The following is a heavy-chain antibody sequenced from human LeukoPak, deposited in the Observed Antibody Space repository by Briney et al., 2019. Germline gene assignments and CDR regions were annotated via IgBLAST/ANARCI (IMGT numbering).Heavy chain of an antibody. D-gene: IGHD4-11*01. V-gene: IGHV4-30-4*08. Sequence: PSETLSLTCTVSGGSISSGSYYWSWIRQPAGKGLEWIGYIYYSGSTYYNPSLKSRVTISVDTSKNQFSLKLSSVTAADTAVYYCARDHPSTVTTSYYYYYMDVWGKGTTVTVSS. CDR2: IYYSGST. J-gene: IGHJ6*03. CDR3: ARDHPSTVTTSYYYYYMDV. CDR1: GGSISSGSYY.